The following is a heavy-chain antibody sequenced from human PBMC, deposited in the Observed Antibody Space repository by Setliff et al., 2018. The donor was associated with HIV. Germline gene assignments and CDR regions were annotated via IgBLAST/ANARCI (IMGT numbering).Heavy chain of an antibody. J-gene: IGHJ6*03. D-gene: IGHD2-2*01. CDR2: IHHSGIT. CDR3: ARLGYCSRTTCYGYYYMDV. Sequence: SETLSLTCAVYGGSFSDYYWTWIRQSPGKGLEWIGDIHHSGITNYRPSLKSRLTISVDTSKNQFSLKLSSVTAADTAVYYCARLGYCSRTTCYGYYYMDVWGKGTSVTVSS. V-gene: IGHV4-34*01. CDR1: GGSFSDYY.